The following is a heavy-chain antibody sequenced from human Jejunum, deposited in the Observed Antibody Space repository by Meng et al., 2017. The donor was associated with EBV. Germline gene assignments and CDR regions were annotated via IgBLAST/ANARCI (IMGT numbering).Heavy chain of an antibody. CDR1: AFSLSTSGVG. D-gene: IGHD4-17*01. V-gene: IGHV2-5*02. CDR3: ARRYGDYVRYFDP. CDR2: IYWDENK. J-gene: IGHJ5*02. Sequence: QITVKESDPTLVKPTDALTLTCTVSAFSLSTSGVGVGWMRQSPGKALEWLAHIYWDENKRYSASLRSRRSIMKDTSKSQVVLTMPNMDPVDTATYYCARRYGDYVRYFDPWGQGILVTVSS.